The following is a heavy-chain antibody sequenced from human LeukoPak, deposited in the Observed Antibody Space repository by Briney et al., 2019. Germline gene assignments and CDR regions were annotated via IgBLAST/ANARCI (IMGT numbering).Heavy chain of an antibody. J-gene: IGHJ4*02. CDR1: GGSISSSSYY. CDR3: ARGLGGSGSYLEPYFDY. D-gene: IGHD3-10*01. CDR2: IYYSGST. Sequence: SETLSLTCTVSGGSISSSSYYWGWIRQPPGKGLEWIGSIYYSGSTYYNPSLKSRVTISVDTSKNQFSLKLSSVTAADTTVYYCARGLGGSGSYLEPYFDYWGQGTLVTVSS. V-gene: IGHV4-39*01.